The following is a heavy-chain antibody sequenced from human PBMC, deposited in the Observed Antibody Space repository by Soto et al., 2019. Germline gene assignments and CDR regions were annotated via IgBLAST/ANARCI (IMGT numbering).Heavy chain of an antibody. J-gene: IGHJ6*03. CDR2: INGDGSST. V-gene: IGHV3-74*01. CDR3: TRDAYYDFWSGYSGYYYYYMDV. CDR1: GFTFSSYW. Sequence: GGSLRLSYAASGFTFSSYWMHWVRQASGKGLVWVSRINGDGSSTSYADSVKGRFTISRDNAKNTLYLQMNSLRAEDTAVYYCTRDAYYDFWSGYSGYYYYYMDVWGKGTTVTVSS. D-gene: IGHD3-3*01.